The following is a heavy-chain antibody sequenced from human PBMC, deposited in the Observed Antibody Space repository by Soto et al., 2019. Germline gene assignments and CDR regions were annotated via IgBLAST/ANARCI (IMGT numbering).Heavy chain of an antibody. D-gene: IGHD2-15*01. CDR2: IYKDFT. CDR1: GFTVTDIY. V-gene: IGHV3-66*01. J-gene: IGHJ3*02. Sequence: EVQLVESGGGLVQPGGSLRLSCVASGFTVTDIYMNWVRQAPGKGLEWVSVIYKDFTDYADFVRGRFSVSTDNSKNDLYLQLGNLRAEDTAVYYCAREPRYCSGGSCSIMGDAFDIWGQGAMVTVSS. CDR3: AREPRYCSGGSCSIMGDAFDI.